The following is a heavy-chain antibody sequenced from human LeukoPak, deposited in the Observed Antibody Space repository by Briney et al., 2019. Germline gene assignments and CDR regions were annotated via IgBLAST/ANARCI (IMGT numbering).Heavy chain of an antibody. CDR2: IIPIFGTA. CDR1: GGTFSSYA. D-gene: IGHD2-2*01. CDR3: ATGLGYCSSTSCPRVAY. V-gene: IGHV1-69*01. J-gene: IGHJ4*02. Sequence: SVKVSCKASGGTFSSYAISWVRQAPGQGLEWMGGIIPIFGTANYAQKFQGRDTITADESTSTAYMELSSLRSEDTAVYYCATGLGYCSSTSCPRVAYWGQGTLVTVSS.